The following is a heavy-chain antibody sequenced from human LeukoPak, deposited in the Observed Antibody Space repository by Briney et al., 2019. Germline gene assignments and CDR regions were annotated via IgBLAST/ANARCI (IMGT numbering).Heavy chain of an antibody. V-gene: IGHV3-48*02. D-gene: IGHD1-1*01. CDR2: ISTSSSTI. Sequence: HPGGSLRLSCAASGFTFSTYSMSWVRQAPGKGLEWVSYISTSSSTIYYADSVKGRFTISRDNAKNSLYLQLNGLRDEDTAVYYCARSGNYDYWGQGTLVTVSS. J-gene: IGHJ4*02. CDR1: GFTFSTYS. CDR3: ARSGNYDY.